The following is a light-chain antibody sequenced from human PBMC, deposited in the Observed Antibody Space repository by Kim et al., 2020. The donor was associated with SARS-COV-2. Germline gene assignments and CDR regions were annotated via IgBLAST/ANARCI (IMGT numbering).Light chain of an antibody. Sequence: SATSSCPGTICEVGRYDYVSWYQQRPGKAPKLTLYDVNKRPSGGPDRLSPSKSGNTASQTIYGLQAEDEADYFCRSYAGTYTVVFGGGAKLTVL. J-gene: IGLJ2*01. CDR3: RSYAGTYTVV. CDR2: DVN. CDR1: ICEVGRYDY. V-gene: IGLV2-11*03.